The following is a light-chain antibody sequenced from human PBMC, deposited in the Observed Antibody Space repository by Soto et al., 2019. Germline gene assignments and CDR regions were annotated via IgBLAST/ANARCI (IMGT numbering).Light chain of an antibody. Sequence: QSVLTQPASVSGSPGQSITISCTGTSSDVGGYNYVSWYQQHPGKAPKLMIYDVSNRPSGVSNRFSGSKSGNTASLTISGLQAEDEADYYCSSYTSSSTLEVLFGGGTKVTVL. CDR3: SSYTSSSTLEVL. J-gene: IGLJ2*01. CDR2: DVS. V-gene: IGLV2-14*01. CDR1: SSDVGGYNY.